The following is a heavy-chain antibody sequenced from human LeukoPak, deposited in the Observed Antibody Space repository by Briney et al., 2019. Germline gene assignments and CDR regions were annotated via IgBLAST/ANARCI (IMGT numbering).Heavy chain of an antibody. CDR1: GFTFDDYA. Sequence: PGGSLRLSCAASGFTFDDYAMHWVRQAPGKGLEWVSGISWNSGSIGYADSVKGRFTISRDNAKNSLYLQMNSLRAEDTALYYCGRNDYWGQGTLVTVSS. CDR3: GRNDY. V-gene: IGHV3-9*01. J-gene: IGHJ4*02. CDR2: ISWNSGSI.